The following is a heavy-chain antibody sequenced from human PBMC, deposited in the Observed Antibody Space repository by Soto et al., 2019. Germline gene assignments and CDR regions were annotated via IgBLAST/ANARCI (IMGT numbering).Heavy chain of an antibody. V-gene: IGHV4-34*01. J-gene: IGHJ6*02. D-gene: IGHD1-1*01. Sequence: PSETLSLTCAVYGGSFSGYYWTWIRQPPGKGLEWIGSIYYSGSTYYNPSLKSRVTISVDTSKNQFSLKLSSVTAADTAVYYCARLDPYYYYGMDVWGQGTTVTVSS. CDR1: GGSFSGYY. CDR3: ARLDPYYYYGMDV. CDR2: IYYSGST.